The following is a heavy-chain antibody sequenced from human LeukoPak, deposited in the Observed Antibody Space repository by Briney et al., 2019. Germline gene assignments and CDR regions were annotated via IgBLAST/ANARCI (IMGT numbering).Heavy chain of an antibody. V-gene: IGHV4-59*01. Sequence: SETLSLTCTVSGGSISSYYWSWIRQPPGKGLEWIGYIYYGGSTNFSPSLKSRVPIPVDTSKNQFSLKLSSVTAADTAVYYCARELVRGVTPYYFDYWGQGALVTVSS. J-gene: IGHJ4*02. CDR2: IYYGGST. CDR1: GGSISSYY. D-gene: IGHD3-10*01. CDR3: ARELVRGVTPYYFDY.